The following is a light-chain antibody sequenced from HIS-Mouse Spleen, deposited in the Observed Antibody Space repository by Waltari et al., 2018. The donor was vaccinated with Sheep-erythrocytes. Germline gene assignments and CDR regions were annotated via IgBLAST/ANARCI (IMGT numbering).Light chain of an antibody. CDR3: YSTDSSGNHRV. V-gene: IGLV3-10*01. CDR1: ALPKKY. Sequence: SYELTQPPSVSVSPGQTARIPSSADALPKKYAYWYQQKSGQAPVLVIYEDSKRPSGIPERFSGSSSGTMATLTISGAQVEDEADYYCYSTDSSGNHRVFGGGTKLTVL. CDR2: EDS. J-gene: IGLJ2*01.